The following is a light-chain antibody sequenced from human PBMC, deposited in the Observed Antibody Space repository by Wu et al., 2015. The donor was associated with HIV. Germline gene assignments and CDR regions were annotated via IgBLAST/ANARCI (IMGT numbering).Light chain of an antibody. CDR1: QSVRSF. CDR2: AAS. V-gene: IGKV1-39*01. CDR3: QQRSNWPWT. Sequence: DIQMTQSPSSLSASIGDRVTITCRASQSVRSFLNWYQQTPGNAPKLLMFAASTLQSGVSSRFSGSGSGTDFTLTISSLEPEDFAVYYCQQRSNWPWTFGQGTKVEIK. J-gene: IGKJ1*01.